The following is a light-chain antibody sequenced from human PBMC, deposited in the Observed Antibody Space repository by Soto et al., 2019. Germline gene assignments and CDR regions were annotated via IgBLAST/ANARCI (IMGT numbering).Light chain of an antibody. CDR1: QNVRNTY. J-gene: IGKJ3*01. Sequence: DIVLTQSPGTLSLSPGERATLSCRASQNVRNTYLAWYQQKAGQAPRLLIYAASSRATGIPYRFSGSGSGTDFTLTITGLEPEDFAVYYCQQYGSSPDLITFGPGTKVDIK. CDR3: QQYGSSPDLIT. CDR2: AAS. V-gene: IGKV3-20*01.